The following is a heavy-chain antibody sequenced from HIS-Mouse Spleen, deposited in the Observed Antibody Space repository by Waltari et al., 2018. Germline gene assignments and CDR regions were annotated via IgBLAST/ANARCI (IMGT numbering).Heavy chain of an antibody. J-gene: IGHJ1*01. CDR3: ARPQSRWYFQH. CDR2: ISYDGSNK. V-gene: IGHV3-30-3*01. Sequence: QVQLVESGGGVVQPGRSLRLSCAASGFTFSSYAMHWVRQAPGKGLEWVAVISYDGSNKYYADSVKGRFTISRDNSKNTLYLQMNSLRAEDTAVYYCARPQSRWYFQHWGQGTLVTVSS. CDR1: GFTFSSYA.